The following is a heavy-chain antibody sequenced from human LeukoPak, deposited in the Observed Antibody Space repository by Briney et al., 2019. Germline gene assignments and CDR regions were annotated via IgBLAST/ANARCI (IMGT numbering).Heavy chain of an antibody. J-gene: IGHJ4*02. CDR1: GYTFTSYG. V-gene: IGHV1-18*04. D-gene: IGHD6-19*01. Sequence: ASVKVSCKASGYTFTSYGISWVRQAPGQGLEWMGWISACNGNTNYAQKLQGRVTMTTDTSTSTAYMELRSLRSDDTAVYYCARSPKRYSSGWYSDYWGQGTLVTVSS. CDR3: ARSPKRYSSGWYSDY. CDR2: ISACNGNT.